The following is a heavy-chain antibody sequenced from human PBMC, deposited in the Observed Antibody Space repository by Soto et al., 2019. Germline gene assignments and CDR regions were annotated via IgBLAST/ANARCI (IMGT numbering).Heavy chain of an antibody. Sequence: QDQLVQSGAEVKKPGSSVKVSCKASVGTFSSHTFSWVRQAPGQGLEWMGRIIPALGTATYAQKFQGRVTMTADDSATTVYMELNSLRSEDTAVYYCARPDFGDYWYFDLWGRGTLVTVSS. J-gene: IGHJ2*01. CDR1: VGTFSSHT. CDR3: ARPDFGDYWYFDL. CDR2: IIPALGTA. D-gene: IGHD4-17*01. V-gene: IGHV1-69*08.